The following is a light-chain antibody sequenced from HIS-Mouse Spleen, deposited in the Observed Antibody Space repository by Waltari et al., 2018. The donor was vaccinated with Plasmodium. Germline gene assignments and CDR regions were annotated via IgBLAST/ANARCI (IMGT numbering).Light chain of an antibody. V-gene: IGKV3-15*01. Sequence: EIVMTPSPATLAVSPGETATISCMASQSVNSNLAWYQQKPGQAPRLLIYGASTRATGIPARFSGSGSGTEFTLTISSLQSEDVAVYYCQQYNNSSFTFGPGTKVDIK. CDR1: QSVNSN. J-gene: IGKJ3*01. CDR3: QQYNNSSFT. CDR2: GAS.